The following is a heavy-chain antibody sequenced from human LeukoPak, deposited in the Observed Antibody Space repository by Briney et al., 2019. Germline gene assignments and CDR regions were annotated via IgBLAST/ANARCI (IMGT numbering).Heavy chain of an antibody. CDR2: IYWDGDK. D-gene: IGHD2-15*01. CDR3: VXSLRAGQCSGGNCXYXXX. Sequence: SGPTLVKPTQTLTLTCTFSGFSVTTSGVGVGWIRQSPGKALEWLTIIYWDGDKRYSPSLKSRVTINKDTSKNQVVLTMTNIDPVDTATYYCVXSLRAGQCSGGNCXYXXXWGLXTLXT. V-gene: IGHV2-5*02. J-gene: IGHJ4*02. CDR1: GFSVTTSGVG.